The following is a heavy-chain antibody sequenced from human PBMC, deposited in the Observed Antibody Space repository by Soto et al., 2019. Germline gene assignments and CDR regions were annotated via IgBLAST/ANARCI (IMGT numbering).Heavy chain of an antibody. CDR2: LNPNGGST. CDR1: GYTFTNSY. CDR3: ARNLAAAAH. Sequence: QVQLVQSGAEVKKPGASVKVSCKASGYTFTNSYIHWVRQAPGQGLEWMALLNPNGGSTTYAQNFQGRVTVTRDTSTSTVYMELTSLTSEDTAVYYCARNLAAAAHWGQGTLVTVSS. J-gene: IGHJ4*02. V-gene: IGHV1-46*01. D-gene: IGHD6-13*01.